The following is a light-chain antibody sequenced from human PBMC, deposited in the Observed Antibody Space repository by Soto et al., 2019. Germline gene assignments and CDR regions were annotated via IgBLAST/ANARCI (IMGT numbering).Light chain of an antibody. CDR3: QQYGSSEII. CDR1: QSVSSSY. CDR2: GAS. V-gene: IGKV3-20*01. J-gene: IGKJ5*01. Sequence: ILFTQSPGTLSLSPGERGTLSCRASQSVSSSYLAWYQQKPGQAPRLLIYGASSRATGIPDRFSGSGSGTDFTLTISRLEPEDFAVFYCQQYGSSEIIFGQGTRLEIK.